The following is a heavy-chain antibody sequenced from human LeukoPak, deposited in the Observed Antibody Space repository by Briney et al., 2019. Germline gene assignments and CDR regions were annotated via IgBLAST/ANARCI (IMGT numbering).Heavy chain of an antibody. D-gene: IGHD2-15*01. CDR2: INHSGST. CDR3: ARDRKGNHVVAAFGFDP. V-gene: IGHV4-34*01. CDR1: GGSFSGYY. Sequence: SETLSLTCAVYGGSFSGYYWSWIRQPPGKGLEWIGEINHSGSTNYNPSLKSRVTISVDTSKNQFSLKLSSVTAADTAVYYCARDRKGNHVVAAFGFDPWGQGTLVTVSS. J-gene: IGHJ5*02.